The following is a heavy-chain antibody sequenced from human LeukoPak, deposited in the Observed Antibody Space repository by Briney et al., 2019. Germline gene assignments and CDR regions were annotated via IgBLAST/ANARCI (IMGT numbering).Heavy chain of an antibody. V-gene: IGHV3-30*18. CDR1: GFTFSSYG. D-gene: IGHD1-1*01. CDR3: AKDLAGTRYTYYFDY. J-gene: IGHJ4*02. Sequence: GGSLRLSCAASGFTFSSYGMHWVLQAPGKGLEWVAVISYDGGNKYYADSVKGRFTISRDNSKNTLYLQMNSLRAEDTAVYYCAKDLAGTRYTYYFDYWGQGTLVTVSS. CDR2: ISYDGGNK.